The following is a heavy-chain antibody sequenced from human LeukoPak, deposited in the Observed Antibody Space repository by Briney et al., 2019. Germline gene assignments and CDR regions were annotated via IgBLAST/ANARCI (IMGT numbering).Heavy chain of an antibody. J-gene: IGHJ6*03. D-gene: IGHD1-14*01. CDR2: MNPNSGNT. V-gene: IGHV1-8*03. CDR1: GYTFTSYD. Sequence: ASVTVSCKASGYTFTSYDINWVRQADGQGLEWQGWMNPNSGNTGYAQKFQGRVNSTRNTSISTAYRELSSLRSEDTAVYYCARGRRITKGVGLVYYYYYYYYMDVWGKGTTVTVSS. CDR3: ARGRRITKGVGLVYYYYYYYYMDV.